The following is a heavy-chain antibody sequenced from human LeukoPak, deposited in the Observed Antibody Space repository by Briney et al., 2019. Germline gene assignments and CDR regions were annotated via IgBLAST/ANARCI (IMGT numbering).Heavy chain of an antibody. CDR1: GYTFTNYG. V-gene: IGHV1-18*01. Sequence: HGASVKVSCKASGYTFTNYGISWVRQAPGQGLEWMAWISAYNGDTRYAQKFQGRVILTTDTSTTIAYMELRNLRSDDTAVYYCARDACVSCGGDCCHDPWGQGTLVTVSS. CDR3: ARDACVSCGGDCCHDP. J-gene: IGHJ5*02. CDR2: ISAYNGDT. D-gene: IGHD2-21*02.